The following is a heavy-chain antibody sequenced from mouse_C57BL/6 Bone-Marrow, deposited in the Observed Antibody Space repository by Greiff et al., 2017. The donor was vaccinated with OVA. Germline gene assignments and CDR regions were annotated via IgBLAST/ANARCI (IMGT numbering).Heavy chain of an antibody. Sequence: QVQLQQPGAELVMPGASVKLSCKASGYTFTSYWMHWVKQRPGQGLEWIGEIDPSDSYTNYNQKFKGKSTVTVDKSSSTAYMQLSSLTSEDAAVYYGARDWFAYWGQGTLVTVSA. CDR2: IDPSDSYT. CDR1: GYTFTSYW. J-gene: IGHJ3*01. CDR3: ARDWFAY. V-gene: IGHV1-69*01.